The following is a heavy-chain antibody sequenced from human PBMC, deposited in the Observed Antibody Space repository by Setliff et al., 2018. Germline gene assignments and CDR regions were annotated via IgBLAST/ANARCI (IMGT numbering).Heavy chain of an antibody. D-gene: IGHD3-16*01. Sequence: PSETLSLTCIVSGGSISNYYWNWLRQTTGKGLEWVGHIYYNGDTKYNPSLQSRVTMSVDTSKNQFSLKLTSVTAADTAVYYCVRGGSSVWAWYFDLWGRGTLVTVSS. CDR3: VRGGSSVWAWYFDL. CDR1: GGSISNYY. CDR2: IYYNGDT. J-gene: IGHJ2*01. V-gene: IGHV4-59*01.